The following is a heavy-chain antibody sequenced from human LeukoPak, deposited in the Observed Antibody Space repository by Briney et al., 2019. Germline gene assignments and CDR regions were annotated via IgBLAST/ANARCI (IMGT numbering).Heavy chain of an antibody. V-gene: IGHV3-21*01. J-gene: IGHJ5*02. Sequence: GGSLRLSCAASGFTFSSYAMSWVRQAPGKGLEWVSSTDSSSSLIYYADSVKGRFTISRDNAKNSLYLQMNSLRAEDTAVYYCASGEQYSSSAYNWFDPWGQGTLVTVSS. CDR1: GFTFSSYA. CDR3: ASGEQYSSSAYNWFDP. D-gene: IGHD6-13*01. CDR2: TDSSSSLI.